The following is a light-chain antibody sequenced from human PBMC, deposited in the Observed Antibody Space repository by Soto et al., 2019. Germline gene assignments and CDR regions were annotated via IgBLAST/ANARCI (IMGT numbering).Light chain of an antibody. J-gene: IGKJ1*01. V-gene: IGKV3-15*01. Sequence: ILMTQSPATVSVSAGESATLSCRASQNIYYNVAWYQHRPGQAPRLLIYRASTRAPGVPARFSGSGSGTEFTLTISSLQPEDFTVYSCLQYHNLWALGQGTKVDIK. CDR1: QNIYYN. CDR2: RAS. CDR3: LQYHNLWA.